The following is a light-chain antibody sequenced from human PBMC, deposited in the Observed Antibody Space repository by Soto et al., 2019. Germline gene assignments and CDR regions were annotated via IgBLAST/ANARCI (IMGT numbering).Light chain of an antibody. V-gene: IGKV3-11*01. CDR2: DAS. CDR1: QSVSSF. CDR3: QQRSNGPFT. Sequence: EIVLTQSPATLSLSPGERATLSCRASQSVSSFLAWYQQKPGQAPRLLIYDASSRATGIPARFSGSGSGTDFTLTISSLEPEDFAVYYCQQRSNGPFTFGPGTTMGIK. J-gene: IGKJ3*01.